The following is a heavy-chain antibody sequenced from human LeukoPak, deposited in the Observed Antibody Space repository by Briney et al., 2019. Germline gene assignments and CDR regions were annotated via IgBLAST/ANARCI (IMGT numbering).Heavy chain of an antibody. CDR2: TYYRSKWYN. Sequence: SQTLSLTCAISGDSVSSNSAAWNWIRQSPSRGLEWLGRTYYRSKWYNDYAVSVKSRITINPDTSKNQFSLQLNSVTPEDTAVYYCARAPTSTRYYYYYYMDVWGKGTTVTVSS. CDR1: GDSVSSNSAA. D-gene: IGHD2-2*01. V-gene: IGHV6-1*01. J-gene: IGHJ6*03. CDR3: ARAPTSTRYYYYYYMDV.